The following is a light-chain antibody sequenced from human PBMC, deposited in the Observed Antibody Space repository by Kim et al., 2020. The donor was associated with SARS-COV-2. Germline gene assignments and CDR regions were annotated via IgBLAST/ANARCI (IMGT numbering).Light chain of an antibody. Sequence: SASVGDRVIITCRASQNIGGYLNWYQQKPAKAPKLLIYSASTFPSGVPSRFRGSGSGTEFTLTISSLQPEDFATYYCQQSWSTPHTFGQGTKLEI. CDR1: QNIGGY. CDR2: SAS. V-gene: IGKV1-39*01. CDR3: QQSWSTPHT. J-gene: IGKJ2*01.